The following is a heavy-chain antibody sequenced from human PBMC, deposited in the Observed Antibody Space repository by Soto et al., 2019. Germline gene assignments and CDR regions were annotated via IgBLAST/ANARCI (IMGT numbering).Heavy chain of an antibody. CDR3: ATWQQLARDNWFDP. D-gene: IGHD6-13*01. Sequence: QVQLVESGGGVVQPGTSLRLSCVASGFTFSSYGMHWVRQAPGKGLEWVAVIWYDASDKFYADSVKGRFTISRDNSKNTLYLQMNSRRAEDTAVYYCATWQQLARDNWFDPWGQGTLVTVSS. CDR1: GFTFSSYG. CDR2: IWYDASDK. V-gene: IGHV3-33*01. J-gene: IGHJ5*02.